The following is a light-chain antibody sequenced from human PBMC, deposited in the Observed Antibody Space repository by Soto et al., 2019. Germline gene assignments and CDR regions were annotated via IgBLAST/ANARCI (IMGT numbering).Light chain of an antibody. Sequence: DIQMTQSPSSLSAFIGDRVTITCRASQRIDSYLNWYQQKPGKAPELLIYDTSSLQSGVPSRFSGSGSGTDFSLTISSLQPEDFATYFCQQSYSTPWTFGQGTKLEIK. CDR1: QRIDSY. CDR3: QQSYSTPWT. CDR2: DTS. J-gene: IGKJ2*01. V-gene: IGKV1-39*01.